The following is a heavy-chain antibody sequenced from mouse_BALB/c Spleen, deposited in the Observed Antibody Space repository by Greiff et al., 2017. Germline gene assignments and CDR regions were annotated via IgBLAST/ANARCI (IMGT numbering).Heavy chain of an antibody. CDR3: ARGGYDEGAWFAY. J-gene: IGHJ3*01. V-gene: IGHV1-80*01. D-gene: IGHD2-2*01. CDR2: IYPGDGDT. Sequence: VQLQQSGAELVRPGSSVKISCKASGYAFSSYWMNWVKQRPGQGLEWIGQIYPGDGDTNYNGKFKGKATLTADKSSSTAYMQLSSLTSEDSAFYFCARGGYDEGAWFAYWGQGTLVTVSA. CDR1: GYAFSSYW.